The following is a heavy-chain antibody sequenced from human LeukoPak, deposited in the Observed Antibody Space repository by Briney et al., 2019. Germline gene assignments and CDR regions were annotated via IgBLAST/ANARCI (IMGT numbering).Heavy chain of an antibody. CDR3: ARGSVRWIQLWAAPVDY. V-gene: IGHV3-11*01. Sequence: RGSLRLSCAASGFTFSDYYMSWIRQAPGKGLEWVSYISSSGSTIYYADSVKGRFTISRDNAKNSLYLQMNSLRAEDTAVYYCARGSVRWIQLWAAPVDYWGQGTLVTVSS. J-gene: IGHJ4*02. D-gene: IGHD5-18*01. CDR2: ISSSGSTI. CDR1: GFTFSDYY.